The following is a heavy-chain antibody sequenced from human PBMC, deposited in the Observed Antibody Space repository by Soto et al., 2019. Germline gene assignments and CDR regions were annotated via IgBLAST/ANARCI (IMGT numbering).Heavy chain of an antibody. V-gene: IGHV3-30-3*01. CDR3: ASAVAVAGGDY. CDR1: GFTCSSYA. J-gene: IGHJ4*02. D-gene: IGHD6-19*01. Sequence: PGGSLRLSCAASGFTCSSYAMHWVRQAPGKGLEWAAVISYDGSNKYYADSVKGRFTISRDNSKNTLYLQMNSLRAEDTAVYYCASAVAVAGGDYWGQGPLVTVSS. CDR2: ISYDGSNK.